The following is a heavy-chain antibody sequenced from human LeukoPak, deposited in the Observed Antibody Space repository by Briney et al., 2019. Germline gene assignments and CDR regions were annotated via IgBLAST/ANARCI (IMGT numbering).Heavy chain of an antibody. CDR1: GGSITSYY. J-gene: IGHJ4*02. D-gene: IGHD6-13*01. CDR2: IYTSGGT. CDR3: AGMESAAGFFDF. V-gene: IGHV4-4*07. Sequence: SETLSLTCTVSGGSITSYYYNWIRQPAGKGLEWIGRIYTSGGTYYNPSLKSRVTMSVDMSTNQISLKLTSVTAADTAVYCCAGMESAAGFFDFWGQGTLVTVSS.